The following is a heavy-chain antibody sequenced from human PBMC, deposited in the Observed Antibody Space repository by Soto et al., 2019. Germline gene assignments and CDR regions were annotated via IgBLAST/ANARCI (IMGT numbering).Heavy chain of an antibody. CDR2: IVVGSGNT. V-gene: IGHV1-58*01. J-gene: IGHJ6*02. CDR1: GFTFTSTS. D-gene: IGHD1-20*01. CDR3: AGEPLTGTPGRYYYHGMDV. Sequence: SVKVSSKASGFTFTSTSVQWVRQARGQRLEWIGWIVVGSGNTNYAQKFQERVTITRDMSTSTAYMELSSLRSEDTAVYYCAGEPLTGTPGRYYYHGMDVWGQGPTVTVLL.